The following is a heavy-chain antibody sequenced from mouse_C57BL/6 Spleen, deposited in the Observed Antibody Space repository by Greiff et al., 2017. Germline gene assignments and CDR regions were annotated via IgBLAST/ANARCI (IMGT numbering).Heavy chain of an antibody. Sequence: QVQLKQPGAELVKPGASVKLSCKASGYTFTSYWMQWVKQRPGQGLEWIGEIDPSDSYTNYNQKFKGKATLTVDTSSSAAYMQLSSLTSEDSAVYYCARSSYSNPWFAYWGQGTLVTVSA. J-gene: IGHJ3*01. V-gene: IGHV1-50*01. CDR3: ARSSYSNPWFAY. CDR1: GYTFTSYW. CDR2: IDPSDSYT. D-gene: IGHD2-5*01.